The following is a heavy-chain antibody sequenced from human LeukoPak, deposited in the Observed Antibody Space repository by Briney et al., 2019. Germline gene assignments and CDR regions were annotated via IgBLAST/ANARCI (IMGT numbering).Heavy chain of an antibody. CDR2: ISADTGNT. Sequence: RASVKVSCKASGYTFINSGFNWVRQAPGQGLEWMGWISADTGNTNYAQKFQDRVTMITDTSTSTAYMELRNLRSDDTAVYFCARAPAIPADGTFAVSDYWGQGTLVIVSS. CDR1: GYTFINSG. V-gene: IGHV1-18*01. CDR3: ARAPAIPADGTFAVSDY. J-gene: IGHJ4*02. D-gene: IGHD6-13*01.